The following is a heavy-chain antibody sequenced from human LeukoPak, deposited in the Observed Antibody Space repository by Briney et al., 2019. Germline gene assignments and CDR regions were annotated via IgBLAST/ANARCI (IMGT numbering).Heavy chain of an antibody. Sequence: SETLSLTCTVSGGSISSYYWSWIRQPPGKGLEWIGYIYYSGTTNYNPSLKSRVTISVDTSKNQFSLKLSSVTAADTAVYYCARGTQPTYYYDSSGYYYDYWGQGTLVTVSS. CDR1: GGSISSYY. D-gene: IGHD3-22*01. CDR2: IYYSGTT. J-gene: IGHJ4*02. V-gene: IGHV4-59*01. CDR3: ARGTQPTYYYDSSGYYYDY.